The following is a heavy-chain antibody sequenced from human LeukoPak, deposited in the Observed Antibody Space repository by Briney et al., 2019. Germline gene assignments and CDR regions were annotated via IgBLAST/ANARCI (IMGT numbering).Heavy chain of an antibody. J-gene: IGHJ6*03. V-gene: IGHV4-59*12. CDR2: IYYSGST. CDR3: ARDSWVYDILTGYSDYYYYYMDV. CDR1: VHSISSYY. D-gene: IGHD3-9*01. Sequence: SETLSLTCTVSVHSISSYYWSWIRQPPGKGLEWIGYIYYSGSTNNNASLNSRVTISVDTSKNQFSLKLSSVTAADTAVYYCARDSWVYDILTGYSDYYYYYMDVWGKGTTVTVSS.